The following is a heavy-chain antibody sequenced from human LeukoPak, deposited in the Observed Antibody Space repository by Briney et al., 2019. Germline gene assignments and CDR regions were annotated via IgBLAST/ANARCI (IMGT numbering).Heavy chain of an antibody. Sequence: SETLSLTRAVYGGSFSGYYWSWIRQPPGKGLEWIGEINHSGSTNYNPSLESRVTISVDTSKNQFSLKLSSVTAADTAVYYCARGDIVVVVAANDYYYGMDVWGQGTTVTVSS. CDR2: INHSGST. CDR3: ARGDIVVVVAANDYYYGMDV. D-gene: IGHD2-15*01. J-gene: IGHJ6*02. V-gene: IGHV4-34*01. CDR1: GGSFSGYY.